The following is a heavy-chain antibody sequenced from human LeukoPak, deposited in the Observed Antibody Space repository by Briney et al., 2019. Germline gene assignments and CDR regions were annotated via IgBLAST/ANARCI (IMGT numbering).Heavy chain of an antibody. CDR2: IYYSGST. CDR3: AKAGDYVWGSYRSFLDY. Sequence: KPSETLSLTCTVSGGSISSSSYYWGWIRQPPGKGLEWIGSIYYSGSTYYNPSLKSRVTISVDTSKNQFSLKLSSVTAADTAVYYCAKAGDYVWGSYRSFLDYWGQGTLVTVSS. V-gene: IGHV4-39*01. J-gene: IGHJ4*02. D-gene: IGHD3-16*02. CDR1: GGSISSSSYY.